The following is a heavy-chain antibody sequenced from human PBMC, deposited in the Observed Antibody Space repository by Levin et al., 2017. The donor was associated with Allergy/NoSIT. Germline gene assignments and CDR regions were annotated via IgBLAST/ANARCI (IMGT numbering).Heavy chain of an antibody. V-gene: IGHV1-46*01. CDR1: GYTFTSYY. CDR2: INPSGVST. D-gene: IGHD6-13*01. CDR3: AREGGVYSSSWSGGYYGMDV. J-gene: IGHJ6*02. Sequence: ASVKVSCKASGYTFTSYYMHWVRQAPGQGLEWMGIINPSGVSTILALIVLFLFTMTRDTSTSTVYMELSSLRSEDTAVYYGAREGGVYSSSWSGGYYGMDVWGQGTTVTFSS.